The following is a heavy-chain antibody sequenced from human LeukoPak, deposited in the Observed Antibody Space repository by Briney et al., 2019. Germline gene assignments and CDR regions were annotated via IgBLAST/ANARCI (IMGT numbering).Heavy chain of an antibody. J-gene: IGHJ4*02. D-gene: IGHD6-6*01. CDR3: ARRRAIAARPNLDY. CDR2: IYYSGST. Sequence: SETLSLTCTVSGGSISSSSYYWGWIRQPPGKGLEWIGSIYYSGSTYYNPSLKSRVPISVDTSKNQFSLKLSSVTAADTAVYYCARRRAIAARPNLDYWGQGTLVTVSS. CDR1: GGSISSSSYY. V-gene: IGHV4-39*07.